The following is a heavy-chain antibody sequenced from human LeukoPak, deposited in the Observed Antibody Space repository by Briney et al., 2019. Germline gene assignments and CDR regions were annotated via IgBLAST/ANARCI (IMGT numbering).Heavy chain of an antibody. Sequence: PGASLRLSCAASGYKFNSYAMVWVRQAPGKGLEWVSGITDSGGTAYYADSVKGRFTISRDNAKNSLYLQMNSLRAEDTAVYYCARGPSSSWYRGYYFDYWGQGTLVTVSS. CDR1: GYKFNSYA. D-gene: IGHD6-13*01. CDR3: ARGPSSSWYRGYYFDY. J-gene: IGHJ4*02. CDR2: ITDSGGTA. V-gene: IGHV3-23*01.